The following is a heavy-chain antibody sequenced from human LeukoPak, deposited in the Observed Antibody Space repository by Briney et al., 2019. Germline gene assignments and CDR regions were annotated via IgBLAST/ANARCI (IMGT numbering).Heavy chain of an antibody. CDR3: AGGLLWFGEYINWFDP. V-gene: IGHV3-21*01. CDR1: GFSFSSYS. CDR2: ISSSSSDI. Sequence: SGGSLRLSCAASGFSFSSYSMNWVRQAPGKGLEWVSSISSSSSDIFHADSVKGRFTISRDNAKNSLYLQMNSLRAEDTAVYYCAGGLLWFGEYINWFDPWGQGTLVTVSS. J-gene: IGHJ5*02. D-gene: IGHD3-10*01.